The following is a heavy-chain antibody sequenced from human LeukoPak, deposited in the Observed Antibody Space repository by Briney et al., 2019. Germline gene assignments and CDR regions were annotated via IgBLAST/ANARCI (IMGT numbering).Heavy chain of an antibody. CDR1: GFTFSSYT. CDR3: ARVVWDSSGYYIDY. Sequence: GGSLRLPCGASGFTFSSYTMKWVRQAPGKGLEWVSSISSSSIYKYYADSVKGRFTISRDNARKSLYLQMNSLRVEDTAVYFCARVVWDSSGYYIDYWGQGSLVTVSS. J-gene: IGHJ4*02. CDR2: ISSSSIYK. D-gene: IGHD3-22*01. V-gene: IGHV3-21*01.